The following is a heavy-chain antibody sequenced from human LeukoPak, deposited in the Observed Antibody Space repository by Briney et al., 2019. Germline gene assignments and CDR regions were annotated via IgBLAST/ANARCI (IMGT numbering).Heavy chain of an antibody. V-gene: IGHV4-39*02. J-gene: IGHJ6*03. Sequence: SETLSLTCTVSGGSISSSTYYWGWIRQPPGKGLEWIGNIYYSGSTYYNPSLKSRVTISVDTSKNQFSLKLSSVTAADTAVYYCARVHYGGDDGVIYYYYYMDVWGKGTTVTVSS. CDR3: ARVHYGGDDGVIYYYYYMDV. CDR2: IYYSGST. D-gene: IGHD4-23*01. CDR1: GGSISSSTYY.